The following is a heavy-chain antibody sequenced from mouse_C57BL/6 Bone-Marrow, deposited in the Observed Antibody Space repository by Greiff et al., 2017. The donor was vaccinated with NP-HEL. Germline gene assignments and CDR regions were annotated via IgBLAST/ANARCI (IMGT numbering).Heavy chain of an antibody. CDR3: ARSITTVVEDY. D-gene: IGHD1-1*01. V-gene: IGHV1-55*01. J-gene: IGHJ2*01. Sequence: VKLQQPGAELVKPGASVKMSCKASGYTFTSYWITWVKQRPGQGLEWIGDIYPGSGSTNYNEKFKSKATLTVDTSSSTAYMQLSSLTSEDSAVYYCARSITTVVEDYWGQGTTLTVSS. CDR1: GYTFTSYW. CDR2: IYPGSGST.